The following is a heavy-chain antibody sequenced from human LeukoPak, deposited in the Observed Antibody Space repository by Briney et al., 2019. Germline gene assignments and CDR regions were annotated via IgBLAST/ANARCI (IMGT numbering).Heavy chain of an antibody. CDR2: INPNSGDT. V-gene: IGHV1-2*02. CDR3: ARDSPSSYGHGLPYFDY. CDR1: GYTFTNYG. Sequence: ASVKVSCKASGYTFTNYGLSWVRQAPGQGLEWMGWINPNSGDTNYAQKFQGRVTMARDTSISTAYMELRSLRSDDTAVYYCARDSPSSYGHGLPYFDYWGQGTLVTVSS. D-gene: IGHD3/OR15-3a*01. J-gene: IGHJ4*02.